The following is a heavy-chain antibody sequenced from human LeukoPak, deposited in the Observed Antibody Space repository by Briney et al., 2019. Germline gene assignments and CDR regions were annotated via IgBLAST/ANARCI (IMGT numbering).Heavy chain of an antibody. CDR3: ARVLQNYYHLDV. J-gene: IGHJ6*03. CDR1: GGSISSYY. D-gene: IGHD3-3*01. CDR2: IYYSGST. Sequence: PSETLSLTCTVSGGSISSYYWSWIRQPPGKGLEWIGYIYYSGSTNYNPSLKSRVTISVDTSKNQFSLKLNSVTAADTAVYYCARVLQNYYHLDVWGKGTTVTVSS. V-gene: IGHV4-59*01.